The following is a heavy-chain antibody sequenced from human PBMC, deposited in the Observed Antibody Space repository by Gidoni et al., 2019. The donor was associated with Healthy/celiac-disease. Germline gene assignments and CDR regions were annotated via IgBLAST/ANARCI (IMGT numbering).Heavy chain of an antibody. Sequence: EVQLVESGGGLVQPGGSLRLSCAASGFTFSSYWMSWVRQAPGKGLEWVANIKQDGSEKYYVDSVKGRFTISRDNAKNSLYLKMNSLRAEDTAVYYCARYGDYGGRVGDYWGQGTLVTVSS. J-gene: IGHJ4*02. CDR2: IKQDGSEK. CDR1: GFTFSSYW. V-gene: IGHV3-7*01. D-gene: IGHD4-17*01. CDR3: ARYGDYGGRVGDY.